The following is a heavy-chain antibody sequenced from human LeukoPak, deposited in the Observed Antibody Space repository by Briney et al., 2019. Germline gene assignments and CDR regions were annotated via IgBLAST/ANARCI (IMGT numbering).Heavy chain of an antibody. J-gene: IGHJ4*02. D-gene: IGHD3-10*01. CDR2: IYYSGST. CDR3: ARHYGAGSYLGFDF. V-gene: IGHV4-39*01. Sequence: SETLSLTCAVSGGSISSSSYYWGWIRQPPGKGLEWIGSIYYSGSTYYNPSLKSRITISVDTSKNQFSLKLSSVTAADTAVYYCARHYGAGSYLGFDFWGQGTLVTVSS. CDR1: GGSISSSSYY.